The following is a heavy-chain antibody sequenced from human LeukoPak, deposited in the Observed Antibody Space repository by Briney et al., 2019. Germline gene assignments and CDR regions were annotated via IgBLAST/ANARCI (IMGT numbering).Heavy chain of an antibody. V-gene: IGHV3-30-3*01. CDR1: RFTFSAHA. J-gene: IGHJ4*02. D-gene: IGHD4-17*01. CDR3: ARGGTTVTSALAY. CDR2: ISYDGGNK. Sequence: GRSLRLSCAASRFTFSAHAMHWVCQAPGKGLEWVAVISYDGGNKYYADSIKGRFTISRDNSKNTLYLQMNSLRAEDTAPDYSARGGTTVTSALAYWGQGNLVTVSA.